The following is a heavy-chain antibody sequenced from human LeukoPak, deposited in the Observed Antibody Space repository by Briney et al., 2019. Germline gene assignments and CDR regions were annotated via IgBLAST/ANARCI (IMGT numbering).Heavy chain of an antibody. Sequence: GGSLRLSCAASGFTLSSYWMHWVRQAPGKGLVWVSRINSDGSSTSYADSVKGRFTISRDNAKNTLYLQMNSLRAEDTAVYYCASSVAGTVGWFDPWGQGTLVTVSS. CDR1: GFTLSSYW. J-gene: IGHJ5*02. V-gene: IGHV3-74*01. CDR2: INSDGSST. CDR3: ASSVAGTVGWFDP. D-gene: IGHD6-19*01.